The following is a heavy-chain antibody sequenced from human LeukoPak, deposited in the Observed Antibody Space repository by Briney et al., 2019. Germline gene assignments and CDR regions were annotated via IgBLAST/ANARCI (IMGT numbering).Heavy chain of an antibody. J-gene: IGHJ4*02. Sequence: PGGSLRLSCAASGFTFSSYGMHGVRQAPGKGLEWVAFIRYDGSNKYYADSVKGRFTISRDNAKNTLYLQMNNLRAEDTAVYYCARDGSYKFDYWGQGTLVTVSS. CDR3: ARDGSYKFDY. CDR2: IRYDGSNK. D-gene: IGHD1-26*01. V-gene: IGHV3-30*02. CDR1: GFTFSSYG.